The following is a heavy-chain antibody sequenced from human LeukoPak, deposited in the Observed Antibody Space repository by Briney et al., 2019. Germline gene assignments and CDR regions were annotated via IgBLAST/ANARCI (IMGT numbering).Heavy chain of an antibody. D-gene: IGHD6-19*01. V-gene: IGHV1-2*06. J-gene: IGHJ4*02. CDR3: ARDSSVSGDY. CDR2: IDPKSGGT. CDR1: GYTFTGYY. Sequence: ASVKVSCKASGYTFTGYYMHLVRQAPGQGLEWMGRIDPKSGGTSYAQRFQGRVTMTRDTSISTAYMELSRLRSDDTAVYYCARDSSVSGDYWGQGTLVTVSS.